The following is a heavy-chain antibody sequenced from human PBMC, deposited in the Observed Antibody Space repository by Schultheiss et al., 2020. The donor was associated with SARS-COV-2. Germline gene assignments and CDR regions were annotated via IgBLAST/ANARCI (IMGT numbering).Heavy chain of an antibody. CDR2: ISAYNGNT. Sequence: GGSLRLSCKTSGYTFTSYGISWVRQAPGQGLEWMGWISAYNGNTNYAQKLQGRVTMTTDTSTSTAYMELRSLRSDDTAVYYCAKYRGWYARPPLLFDYWGQGILVTVSS. J-gene: IGHJ4*02. D-gene: IGHD6-19*01. V-gene: IGHV1-18*04. CDR3: AKYRGWYARPPLLFDY. CDR1: GYTFTSYG.